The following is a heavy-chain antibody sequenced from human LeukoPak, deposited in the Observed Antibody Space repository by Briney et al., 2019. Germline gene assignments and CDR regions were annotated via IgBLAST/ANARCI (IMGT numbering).Heavy chain of an antibody. CDR2: ISSNGGST. D-gene: IGHD5-18*01. Sequence: TGGSLRLSCAASGFTFSSYAMHWVRQAPGKGLEYVSAISSNGGSTYYANSVKGRFTISRDNSKNTLYLQMGSLRAEDMAVYYCATDTWWLDPWGQGTLVTVSS. CDR1: GFTFSSYA. J-gene: IGHJ5*02. CDR3: ATDTWWLDP. V-gene: IGHV3-64*01.